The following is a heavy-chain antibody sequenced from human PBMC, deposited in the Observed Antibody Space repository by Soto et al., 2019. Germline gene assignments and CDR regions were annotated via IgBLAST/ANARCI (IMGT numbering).Heavy chain of an antibody. J-gene: IGHJ4*02. Sequence: GESLKISCKGSGYRFTTYWIGWVRQMPGKGLEWMGIIYPGDSDTTYSPSFQGQVTISVDKSISTAYLQWSSLRADDTAVYYCARVHSSSYHYFDYWGQGTLVTVSS. V-gene: IGHV5-51*01. CDR2: IYPGDSDT. D-gene: IGHD6-13*01. CDR1: GYRFTTYW. CDR3: ARVHSSSYHYFDY.